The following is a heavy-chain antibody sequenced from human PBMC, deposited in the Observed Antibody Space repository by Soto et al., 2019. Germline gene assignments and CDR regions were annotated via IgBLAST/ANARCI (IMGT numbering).Heavy chain of an antibody. D-gene: IGHD6-13*01. CDR2: ISAYNGNT. CDR3: ARDAAAGLNDY. V-gene: IGHV1-18*01. J-gene: IGHJ4*02. Sequence: QVQLVQSGAEVKKPGASVKVSCKASGYTFTSYGISWVRQAPGQGLEWMGWISAYNGNTKYVQKFPGRVTMTTDTSTSTAYMELRSLRSDDTAMYYCARDAAAGLNDYWGQGTLVTVSS. CDR1: GYTFTSYG.